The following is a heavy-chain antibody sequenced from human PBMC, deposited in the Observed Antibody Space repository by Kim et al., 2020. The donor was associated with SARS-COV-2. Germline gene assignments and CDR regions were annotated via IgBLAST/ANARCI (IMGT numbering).Heavy chain of an antibody. CDR3: AREQHSSRTFDP. Sequence: NYAQKHQGRVTMTTDTSTSTAYMELRSLRSDDTAVYYCAREQHSSRTFDPWGQGTLVTVSS. J-gene: IGHJ5*02. V-gene: IGHV1-18*01. D-gene: IGHD6-13*01.